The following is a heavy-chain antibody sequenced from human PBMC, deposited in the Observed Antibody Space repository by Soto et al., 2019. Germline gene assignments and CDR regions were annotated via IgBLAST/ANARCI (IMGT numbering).Heavy chain of an antibody. CDR1: GFTFSSYG. D-gene: IGHD5-12*01. V-gene: IGHV3-33*01. J-gene: IGHJ6*02. Sequence: QVQLVESGGGVVQPGRSLRLSCAASGFTFSSYGMHWVRQAPGKGLEWVAVIWYDGSNKYYADSVKGRFTISRDNSKNQLFLXXNSLRAEDTAVYYCAREREDSYSGYDYYYYYGMDVWGQGTTVTVSS. CDR2: IWYDGSNK. CDR3: AREREDSYSGYDYYYYYGMDV.